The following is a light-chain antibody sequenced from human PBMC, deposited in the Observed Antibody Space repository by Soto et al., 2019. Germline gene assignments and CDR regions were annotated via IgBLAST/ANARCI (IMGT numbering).Light chain of an antibody. CDR1: QSISSY. J-gene: IGKJ1*01. V-gene: IGKV1-39*01. CDR2: DAT. CDR3: QQSDVSPRT. Sequence: DIQMTQSPSSLSASVGDRVTITCRASQSISSYLNWYQQRPGKAPNLLIYDATRLHSWVPPRFSGSGYGTDFTLTITSLQLEDFATYYCQQSDVSPRTFGQGTKVDI.